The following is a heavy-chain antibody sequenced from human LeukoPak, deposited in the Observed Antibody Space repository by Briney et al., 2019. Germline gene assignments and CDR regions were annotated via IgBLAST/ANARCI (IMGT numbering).Heavy chain of an antibody. CDR2: INYSGST. CDR1: GGSFSGYY. Sequence: PSETLSLTCAVNGGSFSGYYRSWIRQPPGKGLEWIGEINYSGSTIYNPSLKSRVTMSIDTTKKQFSLKLTSLTAADTAVYYCARRGEWTSWNFDYWDQGSLVTVSS. D-gene: IGHD3-16*01. CDR3: ARRGEWTSWNFDY. V-gene: IGHV4-34*01. J-gene: IGHJ4*02.